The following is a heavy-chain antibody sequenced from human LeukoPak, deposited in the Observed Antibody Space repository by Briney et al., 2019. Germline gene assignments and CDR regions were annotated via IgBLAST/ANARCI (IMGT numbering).Heavy chain of an antibody. CDR3: ARDLYYDFWSGYDY. V-gene: IGHV3-23*01. D-gene: IGHD3-3*01. CDR1: GFTFSSYA. CDR2: ISGSGGST. Sequence: GGSLRLSCAASGFTFSSYAMSWVRQAPGKGLEWVSAISGSGGSTYYADSVKGRFTISRDNAKNSLYLQMNSLRAEDTALYYCARDLYYDFWSGYDYWGQGTLVTVSS. J-gene: IGHJ4*02.